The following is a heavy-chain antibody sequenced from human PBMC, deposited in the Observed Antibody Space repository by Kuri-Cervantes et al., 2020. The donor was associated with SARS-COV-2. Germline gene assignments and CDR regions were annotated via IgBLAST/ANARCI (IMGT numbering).Heavy chain of an antibody. CDR1: GGSISSSSYY. J-gene: IGHJ4*02. CDR3: ARREGSRAFDY. Sequence: LRLSCTVSGGSISSSSYYWSWIRQPPGKGLEWIGYIYYSGSTYYNPSLKSRVTISVDTSKNQFSLKLSSVTAADTAVYYCARREGSRAFDYWGQGTLVTVSS. CDR2: IYYSGST. V-gene: IGHV4-30-4*08.